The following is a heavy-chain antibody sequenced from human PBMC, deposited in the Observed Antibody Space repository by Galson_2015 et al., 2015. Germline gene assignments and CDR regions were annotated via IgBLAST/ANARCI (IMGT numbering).Heavy chain of an antibody. CDR1: GFTFSSYG. Sequence: SLRLSCAASGFTFSSYGMHWVRQAPGKGLEWVAVISYDGSTKYYADSVKGRFTISRDNSKNTLYLQMNSLRAEDTAVYYCAKDVYLAVVVAATSFDYWGQETLVTVSS. CDR3: AKDVYLAVVVAATSFDY. J-gene: IGHJ4*02. V-gene: IGHV3-30*18. CDR2: ISYDGSTK. D-gene: IGHD2-15*01.